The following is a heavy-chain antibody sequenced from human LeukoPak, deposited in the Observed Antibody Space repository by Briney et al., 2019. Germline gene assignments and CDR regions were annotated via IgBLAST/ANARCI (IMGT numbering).Heavy chain of an antibody. V-gene: IGHV3-64D*06. CDR2: ISSNGGST. CDR1: GFTFSGYP. Sequence: GGSLRLSCSASGFTFSGYPMHWVRQAPGKGLQYVSGISSNGGSTYYADSVKARFTISRDNSKNTLFLQMSSLRAEDTAVYYCVKRGSSWSFDYWGQGTLVTVS. CDR3: VKRGSSWSFDY. J-gene: IGHJ4*02. D-gene: IGHD6-13*01.